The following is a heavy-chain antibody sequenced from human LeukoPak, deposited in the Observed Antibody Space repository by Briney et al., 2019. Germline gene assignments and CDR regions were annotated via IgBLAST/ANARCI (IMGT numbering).Heavy chain of an antibody. V-gene: IGHV3-11*01. J-gene: IGHJ4*02. D-gene: IGHD5-12*01. CDR2: ISSSGSTM. CDR1: GFIFSDYY. CDR3: ARDPGSGYEEHFDY. Sequence: MPGGSLRLSCAASGFIFSDYYMSWIRQAPGKGLEWVSYISSSGSTMYYTDSVKGRFTISRDNAKDSLCLQMNSLRAEDTAVYYCARDPGSGYEEHFDYWGQGTLVTVSS.